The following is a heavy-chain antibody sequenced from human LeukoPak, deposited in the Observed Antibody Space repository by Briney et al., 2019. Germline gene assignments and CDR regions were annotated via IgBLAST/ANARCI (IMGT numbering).Heavy chain of an antibody. CDR2: ISYHGNNK. CDR3: ARCPESSGYYYELDS. CDR1: GFTFSIYG. Sequence: GGSLRLSCAASGFTFSIYGMHWVRQAPGKGLEWVAVISYHGNNKYYADSVKGRFTISRDNSKNTLYLQMNSLRAEDTAVYYCARCPESSGYYYELDSWGQGTLVTVSS. J-gene: IGHJ4*02. V-gene: IGHV3-30*03. D-gene: IGHD3-22*01.